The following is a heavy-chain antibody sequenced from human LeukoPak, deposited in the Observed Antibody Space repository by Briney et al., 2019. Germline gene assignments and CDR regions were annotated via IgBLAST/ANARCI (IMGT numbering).Heavy chain of an antibody. Sequence: GASVKVSCKASGYTFTGYGISWVRQAPGQGLEWMGWISAYNGNTNYAQKLQGRVTMTTDTSTSTAYMELRSLRSDDTAVYHCARDPAEDYDILTGYSLVHDYWGQGTLVTVSS. CDR2: ISAYNGNT. CDR3: ARDPAEDYDILTGYSLVHDY. CDR1: GYTFTGYG. V-gene: IGHV1-18*01. D-gene: IGHD3-9*01. J-gene: IGHJ4*02.